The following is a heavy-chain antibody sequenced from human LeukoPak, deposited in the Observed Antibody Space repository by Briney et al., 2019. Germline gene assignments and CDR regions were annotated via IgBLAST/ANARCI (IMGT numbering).Heavy chain of an antibody. Sequence: SETLSLTCTVSGGSIDTNTYYWVWSRQPPGKGLEWIGTTYYTGSSFYNPSLKSRVTISVDTSKNQFSLKPSSVTAADTAMYYCASQRITDFGVVIPRGFDSWGQGTLVPVSS. CDR1: GGSIDTNTYY. CDR2: TYYTGSS. J-gene: IGHJ5*01. V-gene: IGHV4-39*07. D-gene: IGHD3-3*01. CDR3: ASQRITDFGVVIPRGFDS.